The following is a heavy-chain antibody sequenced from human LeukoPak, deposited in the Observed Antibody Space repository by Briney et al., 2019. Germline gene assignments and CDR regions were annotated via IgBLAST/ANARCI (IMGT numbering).Heavy chain of an antibody. CDR2: ISSSGSTI. CDR3: ARVYSTTSGTRMDV. V-gene: IGHV3-48*03. CDR1: GLSFRSYE. J-gene: IGHJ6*02. D-gene: IGHD6-13*01. Sequence: QTGGSLRLSCAGSGLSFRSYEMDSVRHAPGEGLGWVSYISSSGSTIYYAGSVKGRFTISRDNAKNLLYLQMNSLRAEDTAVYYCARVYSTTSGTRMDVWGQGTTVTVSS.